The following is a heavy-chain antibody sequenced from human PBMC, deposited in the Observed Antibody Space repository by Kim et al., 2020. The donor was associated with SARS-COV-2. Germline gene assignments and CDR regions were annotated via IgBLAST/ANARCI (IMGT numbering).Heavy chain of an antibody. V-gene: IGHV1-24*01. CDR3: ATGTPLKYIVVVPAAVPYYYGRPV. J-gene: IGHJ6*02. Sequence: ASVKVSCKVSGYTLTELSMHWVRQAPGKGLEWMGGFDPEDGETIYAQKFQGRVTMTEDTSTDTAYMELSSLRSEDTAVYYCATGTPLKYIVVVPAAVPYYYGRPVGRRGTTHSVPS. CDR2: FDPEDGET. CDR1: GYTLTELS. D-gene: IGHD2-2*01.